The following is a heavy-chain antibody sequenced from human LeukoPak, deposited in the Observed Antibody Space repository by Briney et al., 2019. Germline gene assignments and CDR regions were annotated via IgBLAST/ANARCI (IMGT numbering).Heavy chain of an antibody. D-gene: IGHD1-26*01. CDR2: ISGIGGST. J-gene: IGHJ4*02. V-gene: IGHV3-23*01. CDR1: GFTFSTYA. Sequence: GGSLRLSCAASGFTFSTYAMSWVRQAPGKGLEWISGISGIGGSTYYADSVKGRFTISRDDSKNTLSLQMNSLRAEDTAVYYCANPYSGSYQYFDYWGQGTVVTVSS. CDR3: ANPYSGSYQYFDY.